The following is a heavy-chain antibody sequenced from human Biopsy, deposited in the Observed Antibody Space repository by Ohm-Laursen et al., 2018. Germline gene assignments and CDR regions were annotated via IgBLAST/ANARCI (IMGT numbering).Heavy chain of an antibody. V-gene: IGHV3-48*03. J-gene: IGHJ3*01. CDR3: ARLNSGTYDASDL. CDR1: GFAFTLYE. CDR2: IYGGGSPV. Sequence: LTCAASGFAFTLYEMNWVRQAPGKGMEWISYIYGGGSPVSYADSVKGRFTISRDNAQNSLYLHMNSLRAEDTAVYYCARLNSGTYDASDLWGQGTMVIVSS. D-gene: IGHD1-26*01.